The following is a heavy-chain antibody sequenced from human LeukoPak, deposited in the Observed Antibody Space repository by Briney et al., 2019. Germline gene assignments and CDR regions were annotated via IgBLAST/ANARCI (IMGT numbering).Heavy chain of an antibody. D-gene: IGHD2-15*01. CDR1: EGTISSYV. CDR3: ARAEGRCSGGSCSLGH. CDR2: IIPMFGTP. Sequence: GASVKVSCKPSEGTISSYVITWVRQAPGQGLEWMGRIIPMFGTPNYAQRFQGRLTISTDESTNTAYLELCRLTSEDTAIYYCARAEGRCSGGSCSLGHWGQGTLVTVSS. V-gene: IGHV1-69*05. J-gene: IGHJ4*02.